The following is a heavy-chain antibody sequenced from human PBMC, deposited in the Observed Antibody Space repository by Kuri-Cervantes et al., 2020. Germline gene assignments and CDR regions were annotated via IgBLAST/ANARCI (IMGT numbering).Heavy chain of an antibody. CDR2: ISYDGSNK. CDR3: ARDILAAAGTS. CDR1: GFTFSSYG. V-gene: IGHV3-30*03. D-gene: IGHD6-13*01. Sequence: GESLKISCAASGFTFSSYGMHWVRQAPGKGLEWVVVISYDGSNKYYADSVKGRFTISRDNSKNTLYLQMNSLRAEDTAVYYCARDILAAAGTSWGQGTLVTVSS. J-gene: IGHJ4*02.